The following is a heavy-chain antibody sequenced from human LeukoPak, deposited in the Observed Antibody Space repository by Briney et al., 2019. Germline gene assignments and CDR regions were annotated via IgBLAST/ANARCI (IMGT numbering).Heavy chain of an antibody. CDR3: AGLFVVVPACLGGSDY. V-gene: IGHV4-34*01. Sequence: PSETLSLTCAVYGGSFSGYYWSWIRQPPGKGLEWIGEINHSGSTNYNPSLKSRVTISVDTSKTQFSLKLSSVTAADTAVYYCAGLFVVVPACLGGSDYWGKGTQVTV. D-gene: IGHD2-2*01. J-gene: IGHJ4*02. CDR1: GGSFSGYY. CDR2: INHSGST.